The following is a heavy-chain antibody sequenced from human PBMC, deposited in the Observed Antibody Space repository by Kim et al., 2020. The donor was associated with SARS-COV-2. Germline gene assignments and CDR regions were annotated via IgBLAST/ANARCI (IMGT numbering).Heavy chain of an antibody. J-gene: IGHJ6*02. V-gene: IGHV3-30*01. D-gene: IGHD3-22*01. CDR3: ARDLYDSSGYSYGMDV. Sequence: LKGRFSISRSNSMNTLYLQMNSLRAEDTAVYYCARDLYDSSGYSYGMDVWGQGTTVTVSS.